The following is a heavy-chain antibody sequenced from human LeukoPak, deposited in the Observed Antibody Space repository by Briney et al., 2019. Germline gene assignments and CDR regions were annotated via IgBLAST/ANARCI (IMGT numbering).Heavy chain of an antibody. Sequence: SETLSLTCAVYGGSFSGYYWSWIRQPPGKGLEWIGEINHSGSTNYKPSLKSRVTISVDTSKNQFSLKLSSVTAADTAVYYCARDTYYFDYWGQGTLVTVSS. CDR1: GGSFSGYY. J-gene: IGHJ4*02. CDR3: ARDTYYFDY. CDR2: INHSGST. V-gene: IGHV4-34*01. D-gene: IGHD3-16*01.